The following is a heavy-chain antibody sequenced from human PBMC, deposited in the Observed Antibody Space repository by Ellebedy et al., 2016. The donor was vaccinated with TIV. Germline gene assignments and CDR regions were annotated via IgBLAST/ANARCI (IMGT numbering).Heavy chain of an antibody. Sequence: GGSLRLSCAASGFTFSSYAMHWVRQAPGKGLEWVAVISYDGSNKYYADSVKGRFTISRDNSKNTLYLQMNSLRSEDTAVYYCARDRSDHYYKGAFYFDYWGQGTLVTVSS. V-gene: IGHV3-30-3*01. CDR2: ISYDGSNK. J-gene: IGHJ4*02. CDR3: ARDRSDHYYKGAFYFDY. CDR1: GFTFSSYA. D-gene: IGHD3-10*01.